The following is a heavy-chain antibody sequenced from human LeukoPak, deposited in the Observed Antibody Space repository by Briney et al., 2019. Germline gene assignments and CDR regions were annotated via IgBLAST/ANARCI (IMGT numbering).Heavy chain of an antibody. CDR2: IKPNSGGT. CDR3: ARELNEY. CDR1: GYTFTDYY. D-gene: IGHD1-1*01. J-gene: IGHJ4*02. V-gene: IGHV1-2*02. Sequence: ASVTVSCLHSGYTFTDYYMHWVRQAPGQGLEWMGWIKPNSGGTNYAQKFQGRVTMTRDTSISTAYMELSRLRSDDTAVYYCARELNEYWGQGTLVTVSS.